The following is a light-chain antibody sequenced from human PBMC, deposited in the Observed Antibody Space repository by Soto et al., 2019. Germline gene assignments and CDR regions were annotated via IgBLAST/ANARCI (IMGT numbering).Light chain of an antibody. V-gene: IGKV1-33*01. J-gene: IGKJ3*01. CDR1: QGINKY. CDR2: DAS. CDR3: QQYDSLPFT. Sequence: DIQMTQSPSSLSASVGDRVTITCQASQGINKYLNWYQQKPGKAPEALIYDASNLEKGVPSKFSGRGSGTHFTFTITDLQPEDIGTYYCQQYDSLPFTFGPGTRVDVK.